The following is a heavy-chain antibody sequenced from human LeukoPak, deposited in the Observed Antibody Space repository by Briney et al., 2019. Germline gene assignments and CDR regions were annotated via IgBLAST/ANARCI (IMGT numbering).Heavy chain of an antibody. J-gene: IGHJ4*02. CDR1: GGSISSYY. CDR3: ARERGEEYSSGWYKTNFFDT. Sequence: SQTLSLTCTVSGGSISSYYWSWIRQPPGKGLEWIGYIYYSGSTNYNPSLKSRVTISVDTSKYQFSLKLSSVTAADTALYYCARERGEEYSSGWYKTNFFDTWGQGTRVTVSS. V-gene: IGHV4-59*12. D-gene: IGHD6-19*01. CDR2: IYYSGST.